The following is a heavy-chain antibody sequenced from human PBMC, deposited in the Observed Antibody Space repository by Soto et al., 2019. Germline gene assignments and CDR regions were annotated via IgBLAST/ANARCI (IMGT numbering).Heavy chain of an antibody. J-gene: IGHJ4*02. Sequence: GVSMSLSCVAAGFTISSYCMHWVRKAPGKGLEWLSIMSHDGNIKYYADSVKGRFTISRDNSKNILYLQMNNLRAEDTAVYYYARDRYSSGWYDLDYWGQGILVTVSS. CDR2: MSHDGNIK. V-gene: IGHV3-30*03. CDR1: GFTISSYC. D-gene: IGHD6-19*01. CDR3: ARDRYSSGWYDLDY.